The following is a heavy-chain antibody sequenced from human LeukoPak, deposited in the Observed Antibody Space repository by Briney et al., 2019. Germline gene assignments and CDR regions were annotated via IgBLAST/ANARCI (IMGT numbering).Heavy chain of an antibody. V-gene: IGHV1-18*01. J-gene: IGHJ4*02. Sequence: GASVKVSCKASGYTFTSYGISWVRQAPGQGLEWMGWISAYNGNTNYAQKLQGRDTMTTDTSTSTAYMELRSLRSDDTAVYYCATVAVAGDLDYWGQGTLVTVSS. CDR2: ISAYNGNT. CDR3: ATVAVAGDLDY. D-gene: IGHD6-19*01. CDR1: GYTFTSYG.